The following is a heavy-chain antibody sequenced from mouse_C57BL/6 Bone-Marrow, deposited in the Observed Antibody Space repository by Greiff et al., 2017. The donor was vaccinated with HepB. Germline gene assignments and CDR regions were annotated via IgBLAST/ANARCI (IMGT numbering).Heavy chain of an antibody. D-gene: IGHD2-1*01. CDR2: IYPSDSET. Sequence: VQLQQPGAELVRPGSSVKLSCKASGYTFTSYWMDWVKQRPGQGLEWIGNIYPSDSETHYNQKFKDKATLTVDKSSCTAYMQLSSLTSEDSAVYYCARELYREFAYWGQGTLVTVSP. CDR1: GYTFTSYW. V-gene: IGHV1-61*01. J-gene: IGHJ3*01. CDR3: ARELYREFAY.